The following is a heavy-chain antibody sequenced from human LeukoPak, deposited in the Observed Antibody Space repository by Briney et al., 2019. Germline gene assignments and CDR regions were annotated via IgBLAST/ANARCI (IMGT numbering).Heavy chain of an antibody. V-gene: IGHV1-69*13. CDR3: ARDERIVVPAAGGIIDY. Sequence: ASVKVSCKASGGTFSSYAISWVRQAPGQGLEWMGGIIPIFGTANYAQKFQGRVTITADESTSTAYMELRSLRSDDTAVYYCARDERIVVPAAGGIIDYWGQGTLVTVSS. CDR2: IIPIFGTA. D-gene: IGHD2-2*01. J-gene: IGHJ4*02. CDR1: GGTFSSYA.